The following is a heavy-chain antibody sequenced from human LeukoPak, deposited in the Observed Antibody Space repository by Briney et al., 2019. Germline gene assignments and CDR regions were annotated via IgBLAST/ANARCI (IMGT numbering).Heavy chain of an antibody. CDR3: ARELYRSGAFDI. D-gene: IGHD3-16*02. CDR1: GASISSYY. V-gene: IGHV4-4*07. J-gene: IGHJ3*02. CDR2: IYTSGST. Sequence: SETLSLTCTVSGASISSYYWSWIRQPAGKGLEWIGRIYTSGSTTYNPSPKSRVTLSLDTSKNQFSLKMSSVTAADTAVYYCARELYRSGAFDIWGQGTMVTVSS.